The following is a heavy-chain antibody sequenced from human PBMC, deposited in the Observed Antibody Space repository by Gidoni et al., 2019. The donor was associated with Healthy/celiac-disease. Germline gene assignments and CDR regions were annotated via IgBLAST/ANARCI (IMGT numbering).Heavy chain of an antibody. Sequence: QVQLQESGPGLVKPSETLSPTCTVSGGSISSYYWSWIRQPPGKGLEWIGYIYYSGSTNYNPSLKSRVTISVDTSKNQFSLKLSSVTAADTAVYYCARQRWEGYFDLWGRGTLVTVSS. J-gene: IGHJ2*01. CDR2: IYYSGST. D-gene: IGHD1-26*01. CDR3: ARQRWEGYFDL. V-gene: IGHV4-59*08. CDR1: GGSISSYY.